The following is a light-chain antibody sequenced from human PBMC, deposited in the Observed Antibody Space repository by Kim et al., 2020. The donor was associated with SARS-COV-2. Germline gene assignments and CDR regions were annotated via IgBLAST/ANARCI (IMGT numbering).Light chain of an antibody. J-gene: IGKJ1*01. Sequence: ASVGDIVTSTCRASQVINNYLAWYQQKPGKAPTVLIYGASTLHSGVPSRFSGSGSGTDFTLTISSLQPEDVGAYYCQKYDSAPWTFGHGTKVDIK. CDR1: QVINNY. CDR2: GAS. CDR3: QKYDSAPWT. V-gene: IGKV1-27*01.